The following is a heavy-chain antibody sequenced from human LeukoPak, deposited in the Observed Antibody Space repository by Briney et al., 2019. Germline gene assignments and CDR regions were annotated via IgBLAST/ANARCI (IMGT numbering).Heavy chain of an antibody. CDR3: AGEYSSSSGRLYDY. CDR1: GYTFTGYY. CDR2: IAPNSGGT. D-gene: IGHD6-6*01. J-gene: IGHJ4*02. V-gene: IGHV1-2*02. Sequence: GASVKVSCKASGYTFTGYYMHWVRQAPGQGLEWMGWIAPNSGGTNYAQKFQGRVTMTRDTSISTAYMELSRLRSDDTAVYYCAGEYSSSSGRLYDYWGQGTLVTVSS.